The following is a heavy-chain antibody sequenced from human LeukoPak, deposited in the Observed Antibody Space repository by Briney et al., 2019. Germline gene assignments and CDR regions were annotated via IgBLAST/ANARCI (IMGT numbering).Heavy chain of an antibody. Sequence: SETLSLTCTVSGGSISSGGYYWSWIRQHPGKGLEWIGYIYYSGSTYYNPSLKSRVTISADTSKNQFSLKLSSVTAADTAVYDCARGVYSYGHFDYWGQGTLVTVSS. CDR1: GGSISSGGYY. J-gene: IGHJ4*02. CDR2: IYYSGST. CDR3: ARGVYSYGHFDY. V-gene: IGHV4-31*03. D-gene: IGHD5-18*01.